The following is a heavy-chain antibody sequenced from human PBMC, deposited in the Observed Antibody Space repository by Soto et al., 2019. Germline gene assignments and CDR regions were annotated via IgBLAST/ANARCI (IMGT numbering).Heavy chain of an antibody. CDR2: INPSSGGT. CDR1: GYPLTAKY. J-gene: IGHJ5*02. Sequence: QVQLVQSGAEVKKPGASVKVSCKASGYPLTAKYLHWVRQAPGQGLEWMGWINPSSGGTKEAQKFRGRVTMTRDTSISAAYMEVSRLTSDDTAVYYCAKGGSSWTEWFDPWGQGTLVTVSS. D-gene: IGHD6-13*01. CDR3: AKGGSSWTEWFDP. V-gene: IGHV1-2*02.